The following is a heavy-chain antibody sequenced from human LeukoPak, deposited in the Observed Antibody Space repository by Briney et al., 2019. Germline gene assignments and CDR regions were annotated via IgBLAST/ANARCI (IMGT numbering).Heavy chain of an antibody. Sequence: GGSLRLSCAASAFSFSSYGMHWVRQAPGKGLEWVAFIWYDGSDKYYADSVKGRFTISRDNSKNTLYLQMNILRAEDTAVYYCARHRVPAAILDYYYYGMDVWGQGTTVTVSS. J-gene: IGHJ6*02. CDR1: AFSFSSYG. CDR2: IWYDGSDK. V-gene: IGHV3-33*01. CDR3: ARHRVPAAILDYYYYGMDV. D-gene: IGHD2-2*02.